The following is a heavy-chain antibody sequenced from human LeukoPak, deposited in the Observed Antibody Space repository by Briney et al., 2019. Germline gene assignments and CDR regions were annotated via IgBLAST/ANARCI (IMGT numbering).Heavy chain of an antibody. CDR2: IYASGST. CDR3: ARKALPGNWFDP. Sequence: SETLSLTCTVSGDSISSYYWSWIRQPAGKGLEWIGRIYASGSTNYNPSLKSRVTMSLDTSKNQFSLNLSSVTAADTAVYYCARKALPGNWFDPWGQGTLVTVSS. J-gene: IGHJ5*02. CDR1: GDSISSYY. V-gene: IGHV4-4*07.